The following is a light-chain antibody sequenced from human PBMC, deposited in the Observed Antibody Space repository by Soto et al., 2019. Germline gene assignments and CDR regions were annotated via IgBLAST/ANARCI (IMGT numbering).Light chain of an antibody. CDR2: AAS. Sequence: DIQMTQSPSSLSASVGDRVTITCRASQSISSYLNLYQQKPGKAPKLLIYAASTLQSGVPSRFSGSGSGPDFTLTISSLQPEDSATYFCQQLNSYPQTFGQGTRLEIK. J-gene: IGKJ5*01. V-gene: IGKV1-39*01. CDR3: QQLNSYPQT. CDR1: QSISSY.